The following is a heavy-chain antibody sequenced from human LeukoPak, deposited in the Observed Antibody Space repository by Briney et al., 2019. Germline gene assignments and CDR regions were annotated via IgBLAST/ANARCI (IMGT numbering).Heavy chain of an antibody. CDR3: ARRGQTTLDLGDY. Sequence: GGTLRLSCAASGFTFSSYWVHWVRQAPGKGLVWVSRINSDGSSTSHADSVKGRFTISRDNAKNTLYLQMNSLRAEDTAVYYCARRGQTTLDLGDYWGQGTLVTVSS. CDR1: GFTFSSYW. J-gene: IGHJ4*02. CDR2: INSDGSST. V-gene: IGHV3-74*01. D-gene: IGHD1-1*01.